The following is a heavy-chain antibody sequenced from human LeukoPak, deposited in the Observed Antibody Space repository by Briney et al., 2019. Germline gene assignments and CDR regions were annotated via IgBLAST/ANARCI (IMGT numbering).Heavy chain of an antibody. CDR3: ATDFYDST. J-gene: IGHJ5*02. CDR2: IRSNSDGGTI. Sequence: GGSLRLSCATSGFTFSNAWMNWVRQAPGMGLEWVGRIRSNSDGGTIDYAAPVKGRFTLSRDDSKTTLYLQMNSLQTEDTAVYYCATDFYDSTWGQGTLVTVSS. D-gene: IGHD3-22*01. CDR1: GFTFSNAW. V-gene: IGHV3-15*07.